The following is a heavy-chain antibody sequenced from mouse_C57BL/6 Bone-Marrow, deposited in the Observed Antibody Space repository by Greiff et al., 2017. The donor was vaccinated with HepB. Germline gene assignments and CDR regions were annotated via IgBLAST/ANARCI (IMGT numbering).Heavy chain of an antibody. CDR1: GYTFTSYW. CDR2: IDPSDSYT. V-gene: IGHV1-69*01. J-gene: IGHJ2*01. CDR3: ARSDYEYDGFDD. D-gene: IGHD2-4*01. Sequence: QVQLQQPGAELVMPGASVKLSCKASGYTFTSYWMHWVKQRPGQGLEWIGEIDPSDSYTNYNQKFKGKSTLTVDNSSSTAYMQLSSLTSEDSAVYYGARSDYEYDGFDDWGQGTTLTVSS.